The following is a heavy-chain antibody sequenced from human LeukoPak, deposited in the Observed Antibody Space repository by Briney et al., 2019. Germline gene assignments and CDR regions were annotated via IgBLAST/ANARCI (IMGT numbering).Heavy chain of an antibody. D-gene: IGHD6-13*01. Sequence: ASVKVSCKASGGTFSSYAISWVRQAPGRGLEWMGRIIPILGIANYAQKFQGRVTITADKSTSTAYMELSSLRSEDTAVYYCARDRGGSWSDYWGQGTLVTVSS. CDR1: GGTFSSYA. CDR3: ARDRGGSWSDY. J-gene: IGHJ4*02. V-gene: IGHV1-69*04. CDR2: IIPILGIA.